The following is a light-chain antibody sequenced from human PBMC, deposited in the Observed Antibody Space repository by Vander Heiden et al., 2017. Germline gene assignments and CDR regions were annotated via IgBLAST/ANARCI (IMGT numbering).Light chain of an antibody. V-gene: IGKV1-5*03. CDR3: QQYNSYSET. Sequence: DLQMTHSPSTLSASVGDRVTITCWASQSISSWLAWYQQKPGKAPKLLIDKASSLESGVPSRFSGSGSGTEFTLTISGLQPDDFATYYCQQYNSYSETFGQGTKVEIK. J-gene: IGKJ1*01. CDR1: QSISSW. CDR2: KAS.